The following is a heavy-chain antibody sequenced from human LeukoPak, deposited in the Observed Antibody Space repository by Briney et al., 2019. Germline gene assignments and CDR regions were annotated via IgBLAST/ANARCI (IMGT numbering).Heavy chain of an antibody. CDR3: ARRAYSAAYWKHFDY. Sequence: PSETLSLTCAVYGGSFSAYHWSWIRQPPGKGLEWIGEINHSGSTNYNPSLKSRVTISVDTSKNQFSLKLNSVTAADTAVYFCARRAYSAAYWKHFDYWGQGTLVTVSS. D-gene: IGHD1-1*01. V-gene: IGHV4-34*01. CDR1: GGSFSAYH. CDR2: INHSGST. J-gene: IGHJ4*02.